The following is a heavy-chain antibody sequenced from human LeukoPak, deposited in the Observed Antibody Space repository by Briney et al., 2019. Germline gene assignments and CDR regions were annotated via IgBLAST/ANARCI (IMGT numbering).Heavy chain of an antibody. D-gene: IGHD2-15*01. CDR1: GYTFTNYA. CDR2: INTNTGNP. Sequence: ASVKVSCKASGYTFTNYAMNWVRQAPGQGLEWMGWINTNTGNPRYAQDFTGRFVFSLDTSVSTAYLQISSLKAEDTAVYYCASVGYCSGINSNFWSGTEENYYYGMDVWGQGTTVTVSS. V-gene: IGHV7-4-1*02. J-gene: IGHJ6*02. CDR3: ASVGYCSGINSNFWSGTEENYYYGMDV.